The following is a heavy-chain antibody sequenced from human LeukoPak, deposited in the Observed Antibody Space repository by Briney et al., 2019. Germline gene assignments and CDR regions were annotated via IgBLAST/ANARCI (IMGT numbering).Heavy chain of an antibody. CDR2: IIPIFGTA. V-gene: IGHV1-69*05. Sequence: VASVKVSXKASGGTFSSYAISWVRQAPGQGLEWMGGIIPIFGTANYAQKFQGRVTITTDESTSTAYMELSSLRSEDTAVYYCARVALRYFGFDYWGQGTLVTVSS. CDR1: GGTFSSYA. D-gene: IGHD3-9*01. CDR3: ARVALRYFGFDY. J-gene: IGHJ4*02.